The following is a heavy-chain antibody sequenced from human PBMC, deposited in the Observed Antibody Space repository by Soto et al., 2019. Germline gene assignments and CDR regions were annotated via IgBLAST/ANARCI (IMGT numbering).Heavy chain of an antibody. Sequence: QVQLVQSGAEVKKPGSSVKVSCKASGGTFSSYTLNWVRQARGQGLEWMGRIIPILDIADYAPKLQGRVTLTADKSTNTAYMELSNLRAEDPAVYYCARVRDDQSYTMDVWGQGTTVTVSS. CDR1: GGTFSSYT. J-gene: IGHJ6*02. CDR2: IIPILDIA. CDR3: ARVRDDQSYTMDV. D-gene: IGHD1-1*01. V-gene: IGHV1-69*02.